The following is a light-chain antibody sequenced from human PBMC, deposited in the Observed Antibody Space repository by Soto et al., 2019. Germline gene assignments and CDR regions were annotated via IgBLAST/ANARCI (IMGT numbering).Light chain of an antibody. CDR3: QKYNSYPWT. Sequence: DIQMTQSPSTLSASVGDRVTITCRASQSISSWLAWYQQKPGNAPKLLIYDASSLERGVPSRFSGSGSGTEFTLTISSLQPDDFATYYCQKYNSYPWTFGQGTKVEIK. CDR1: QSISSW. J-gene: IGKJ1*01. CDR2: DAS. V-gene: IGKV1-5*01.